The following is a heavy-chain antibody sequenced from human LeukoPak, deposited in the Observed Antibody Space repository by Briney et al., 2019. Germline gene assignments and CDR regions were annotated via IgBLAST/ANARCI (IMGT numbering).Heavy chain of an antibody. CDR3: ARGAAPPKVDFDY. CDR2: INHSGST. D-gene: IGHD2-15*01. J-gene: IGHJ4*02. Sequence: SETLSLTCAVYGGSFSGYYWSWIRQPPGKGLEWIGEINHSGSTNYNPSLKSRVTISVDTSKNQFSLKLRSVTAADTAVYYCARGAAPPKVDFDYWGQGTLVTVSS. V-gene: IGHV4-34*01. CDR1: GGSFSGYY.